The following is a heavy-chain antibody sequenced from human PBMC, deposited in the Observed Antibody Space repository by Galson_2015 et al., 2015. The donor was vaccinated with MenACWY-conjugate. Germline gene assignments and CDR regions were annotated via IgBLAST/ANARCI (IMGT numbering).Heavy chain of an antibody. CDR1: GFTFSSYA. D-gene: IGHD4-17*01. J-gene: IGHJ2*01. V-gene: IGHV3-23*01. Sequence: SLRLSCAASGFTFSSYAMSWVRQAPGKGLEWVSAISGSGGSTYHADSVKGRFTISRDNSKNTLYLQMNCLRAEDTAVYYCAKDFYGDYVGWYFDLWGRGTLVTVSS. CDR2: ISGSGGST. CDR3: AKDFYGDYVGWYFDL.